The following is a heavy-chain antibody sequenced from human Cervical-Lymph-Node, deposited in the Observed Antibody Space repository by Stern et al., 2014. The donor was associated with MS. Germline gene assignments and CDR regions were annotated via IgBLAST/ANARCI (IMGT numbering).Heavy chain of an antibody. Sequence: QMQLVQSGAEVKKPGASVKVSCKAYGYTFTSYGISWVRKAPGKGLEGMGVISAYNGNTHYAQKLQGIVTMTTDTSTSTAYMELRSLRSDDTAVYYCARGLLGSENAFDIWGQGTMVTVSS. V-gene: IGHV1-18*01. CDR2: ISAYNGNT. CDR3: ARGLLGSENAFDI. J-gene: IGHJ3*02. D-gene: IGHD2-15*01. CDR1: GYTFTSYG.